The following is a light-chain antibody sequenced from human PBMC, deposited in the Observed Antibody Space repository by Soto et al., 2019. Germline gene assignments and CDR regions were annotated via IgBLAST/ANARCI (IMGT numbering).Light chain of an antibody. V-gene: IGKV3-20*01. J-gene: IGKJ1*01. CDR2: GAS. CDR3: QQLRT. Sequence: EIVLTQSPGTLSLSPGERATLSCRASQSVSSSYLAWYQQKPGQAPRLLIYGASSRATGIPDGFSGSGSGTDFTLTVSRLEPEDFAVYYCQQLRTFGQGTKVDIK. CDR1: QSVSSSY.